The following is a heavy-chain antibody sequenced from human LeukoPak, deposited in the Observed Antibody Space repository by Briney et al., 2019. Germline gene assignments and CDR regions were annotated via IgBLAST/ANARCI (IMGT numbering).Heavy chain of an antibody. CDR3: AKWGDYDVLTGYYVSDY. CDR2: IKQDGSEK. D-gene: IGHD3-9*01. V-gene: IGHV3-7*03. Sequence: PGGSLRLSCAAPGFTFSSYWMSWVRQAPGKGLEWVANIKQDGSEKYYVDSVKGRFTISRDNAKNSLYLQMNSLRAEDTAVYYCAKWGDYDVLTGYYVSDYWGQGTLVTVSS. J-gene: IGHJ4*02. CDR1: GFTFSSYW.